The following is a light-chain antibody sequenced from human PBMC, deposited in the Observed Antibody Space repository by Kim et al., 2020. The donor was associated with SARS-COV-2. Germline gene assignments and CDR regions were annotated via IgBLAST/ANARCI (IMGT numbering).Light chain of an antibody. Sequence: IQLTQSPSSLSASVGDRVTITCRTSQGISGYLAWFQQQPGKAPKLLIYAASTLQGGVPSRFNGSGSGTEFTLTIGSLQPEDFATYYCQQLNSYPPAFGQGTKLEI. CDR1: QGISGY. V-gene: IGKV1-9*01. CDR3: QQLNSYPPA. CDR2: AAS. J-gene: IGKJ2*01.